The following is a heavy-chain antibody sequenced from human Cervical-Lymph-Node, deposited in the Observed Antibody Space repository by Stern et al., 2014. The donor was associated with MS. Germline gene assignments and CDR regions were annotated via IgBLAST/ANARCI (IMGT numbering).Heavy chain of an antibody. V-gene: IGHV1-3*01. D-gene: IGHD2-21*02. CDR2: INAGNGNT. J-gene: IGHJ4*02. CDR3: ARALYCGGDCYNYFDY. CDR1: GYTFTSYA. Sequence: QVQLVQSGAEVKKPGASVKVSCKASGYTFTSYAMHWVRQAPGQRLEWMGWINAGNGNTKYSQKFQGRVTITRDTSASTAYMELSSLRSEDTAVYYCARALYCGGDCYNYFDYWGQGTLVTVSS.